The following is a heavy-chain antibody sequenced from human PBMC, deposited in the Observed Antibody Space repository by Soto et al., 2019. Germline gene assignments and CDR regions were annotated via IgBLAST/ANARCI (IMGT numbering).Heavy chain of an antibody. J-gene: IGHJ6*03. CDR1: GASISTSTYY. CDR3: ARHVYERYFDWLYYYYYMDV. V-gene: IGHV4-39*01. Sequence: PSETLSLTCNVSGASISTSTYYWGWIRQPPGKGLEWIGSIYYSGSTYYNPSLKSRVTISVDTSKNQFSLKLSSVTAADTAVYYCARHVYERYFDWLYYYYYMDVWGKGTTVTVSS. D-gene: IGHD3-9*01. CDR2: IYYSGST.